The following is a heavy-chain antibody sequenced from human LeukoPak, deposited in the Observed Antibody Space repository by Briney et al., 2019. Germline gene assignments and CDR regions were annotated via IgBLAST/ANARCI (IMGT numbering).Heavy chain of an antibody. CDR1: GGSISSYY. Sequence: PSETLSLTCTVSGGSISSYYWSWIRQPPGKGLEWIGYIYYSGSTNYNPSLKSRVTISVDTSKNQFSLKLSSVTAADTAVYYCARLSSGAVVVVAASRDYWGQGTLVTVSS. J-gene: IGHJ4*02. CDR2: IYYSGST. D-gene: IGHD2-15*01. V-gene: IGHV4-59*08. CDR3: ARLSSGAVVVVAASRDY.